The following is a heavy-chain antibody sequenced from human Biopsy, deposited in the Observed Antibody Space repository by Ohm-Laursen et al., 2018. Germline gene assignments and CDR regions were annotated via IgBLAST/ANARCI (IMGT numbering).Heavy chain of an antibody. CDR2: VFHSGIT. CDR1: GGSVSSNVHY. J-gene: IGHJ5*02. Sequence: SETLSLTCTVSGGSVSSNVHYWAWIRQPPGKGLECIGTVFHSGITFYDPSLKSRVTISIDTSKNHFSLNLSSVTAADTAVYYCARHPTGFWFDPWGQGTLVTVSS. V-gene: IGHV4-39*01. CDR3: ARHPTGFWFDP.